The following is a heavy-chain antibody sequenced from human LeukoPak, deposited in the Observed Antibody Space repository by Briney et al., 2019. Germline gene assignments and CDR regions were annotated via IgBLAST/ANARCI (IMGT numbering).Heavy chain of an antibody. V-gene: IGHV4-39*07. CDR3: ARVVVGALTI. J-gene: IGHJ3*02. CDR1: GGSISSSSYY. Sequence: SETLSLTCTVSGGSISSSSYYWGWIRQPPGKGLEWIGSIYYSGSTYYNPSLKSRVTISVDTSKNQFSLKLSSVTAADTAVYYCARVVVGALTIWGQGTMVTVSS. D-gene: IGHD1-26*01. CDR2: IYYSGST.